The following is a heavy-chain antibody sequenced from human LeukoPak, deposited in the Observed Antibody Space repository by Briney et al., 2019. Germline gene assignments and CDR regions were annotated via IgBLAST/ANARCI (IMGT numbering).Heavy chain of an antibody. CDR1: GFTFSSYS. CDR3: TRVRYYDSSGEYYFDY. Sequence: PGGSLRLSCAASGFTFSSYSMNWVRQAPGKGLEWVGFIRSKAYGGTAEYAASVKGRFTISRDDSKSIAYLQMNSLKTEDTAVYYCTRVRYYDSSGEYYFDYWGQGTLVTVSS. V-gene: IGHV3-49*04. D-gene: IGHD3-22*01. J-gene: IGHJ4*02. CDR2: IRSKAYGGTA.